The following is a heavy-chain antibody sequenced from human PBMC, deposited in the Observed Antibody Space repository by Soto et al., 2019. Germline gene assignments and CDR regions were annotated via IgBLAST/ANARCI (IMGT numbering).Heavy chain of an antibody. CDR1: GYTLTELS. Sequence: GASVKVSCKVSGYTLTELSMHWVRQAPGKGLEWMGGFDPEDGETIYAQKFQGRVTMTEDTSTDTAYMELSSLRSEDTAVYYCATLNTIFGVVRDDYWGQGTLVTVSS. D-gene: IGHD3-3*01. J-gene: IGHJ4*02. CDR3: ATLNTIFGVVRDDY. CDR2: FDPEDGET. V-gene: IGHV1-24*01.